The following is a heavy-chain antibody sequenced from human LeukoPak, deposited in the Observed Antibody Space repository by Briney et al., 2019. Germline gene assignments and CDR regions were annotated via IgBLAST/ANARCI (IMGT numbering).Heavy chain of an antibody. CDR2: IFYSGST. CDR1: GGSISTSNYY. V-gene: IGHV4-39*07. Sequence: SETLSLTCTVSGGSISTSNYYWGWIRQPPGKGLEWIGNIFYSGSTYYSPSLKSRVTISLDTSRNQFSLKLSSVTAADTAVYYCARADYGDYVAFDYWGQGTLVTVSS. J-gene: IGHJ4*02. D-gene: IGHD4-17*01. CDR3: ARADYGDYVAFDY.